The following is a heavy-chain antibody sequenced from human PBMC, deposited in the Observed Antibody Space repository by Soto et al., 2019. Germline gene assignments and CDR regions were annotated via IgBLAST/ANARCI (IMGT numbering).Heavy chain of an antibody. CDR2: IKSKTDGGTT. CDR3: TTYSYSTMTAVRFDY. CDR1: GVSFSNAW. D-gene: IGHD3-22*01. V-gene: IGHV3-15*07. J-gene: IGHJ4*02. Sequence: GGTVRLSCAASGVSFSNAWINWVRQAPGKGLEWVGRIKSKTDGGTTDFAAPVKGRFAISRDDSKNILYLQMNSLKIEDTAVYYCTTYSYSTMTAVRFDYSGPAPLRTVS.